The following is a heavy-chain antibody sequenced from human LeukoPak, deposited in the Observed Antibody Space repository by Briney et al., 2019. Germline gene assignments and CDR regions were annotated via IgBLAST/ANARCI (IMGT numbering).Heavy chain of an antibody. CDR3: ARVVRGVSHAIDY. CDR1: GFTFDDYA. V-gene: IGHV3-43D*03. J-gene: IGHJ4*02. Sequence: GGSLRLSCAASGFTFDDYAMHWVRQAPGKGLEWVSLISWDGGSTYYADSVKGRFTISRDNAKNSLYLQMNSLRAEDTAVYYCARVVRGVSHAIDYWGQGTLVTVSS. CDR2: ISWDGGST. D-gene: IGHD3-10*01.